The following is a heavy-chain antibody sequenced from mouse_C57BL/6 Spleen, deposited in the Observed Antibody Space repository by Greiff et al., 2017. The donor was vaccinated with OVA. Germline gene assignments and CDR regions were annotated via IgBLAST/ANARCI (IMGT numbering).Heavy chain of an antibody. V-gene: IGHV2-5*01. CDR3: AKNDYGSSAWFAY. D-gene: IGHD1-1*01. CDR2: IWRGGST. Sequence: VMLVESGPGLVQPSQSLSITCTVSGFSLTSYGVHWVRQSPGKGLEWLGVIWRGGSTDYNAAFMSRLSITKDNSKSQVFFKMNSLQADDTAIYYCAKNDYGSSAWFAYWGQGTLVTVSA. J-gene: IGHJ3*01. CDR1: GFSLTSYG.